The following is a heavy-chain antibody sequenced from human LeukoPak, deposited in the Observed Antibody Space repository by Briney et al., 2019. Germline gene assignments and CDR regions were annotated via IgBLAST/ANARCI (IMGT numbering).Heavy chain of an antibody. J-gene: IGHJ4*02. CDR3: ARGGSRGGAVDY. D-gene: IGHD3-16*01. CDR1: GNTFTSYD. CDR2: MNPNSGNT. Sequence: ASVKVSCKASGNTFTSYDINWVRQATGQGLEWMGWMNPNSGNTGYARKFQGRVTMTRNTSISTAYMELSSLRSEDTAVYYCARGGSRGGAVDYWGQGTLVTVSS. V-gene: IGHV1-8*01.